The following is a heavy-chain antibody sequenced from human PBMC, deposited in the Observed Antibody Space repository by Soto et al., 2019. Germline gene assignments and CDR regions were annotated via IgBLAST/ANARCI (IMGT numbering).Heavy chain of an antibody. D-gene: IGHD6-19*01. CDR3: AREGTAVAGHGGDFDY. J-gene: IGHJ4*02. Sequence: SETLSLTCTVSGGSVSSGSYYWSWIRQPPGKGLEWIGYIYYSGSTNYNPSLKSRVTISVDTSKNQFSLKLSSVTAADTAVYYCAREGTAVAGHGGDFDYWGQGTLVTVSS. V-gene: IGHV4-61*01. CDR1: GGSVSSGSYY. CDR2: IYYSGST.